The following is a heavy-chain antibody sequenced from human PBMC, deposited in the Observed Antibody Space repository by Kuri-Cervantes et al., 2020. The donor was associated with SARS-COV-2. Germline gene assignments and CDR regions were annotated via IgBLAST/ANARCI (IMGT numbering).Heavy chain of an antibody. CDR2: FDPEDGET. V-gene: IGHV1-24*01. CDR1: GYTFTGYY. Sequence: ASVKVSCKTSGYTFTGYYIHWVRQAPGKGLEWMGGFDPEDGETIYAQKFQGRVTMTEDTSTDTAYMELSSLRSEDTAVYYCATTPLAAAGMYYYYYYMDVWGKGTTVTVSS. D-gene: IGHD6-13*01. J-gene: IGHJ6*03. CDR3: ATTPLAAAGMYYYYYYMDV.